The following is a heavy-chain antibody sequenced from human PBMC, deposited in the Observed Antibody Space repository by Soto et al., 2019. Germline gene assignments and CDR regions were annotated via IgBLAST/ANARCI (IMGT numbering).Heavy chain of an antibody. CDR1: GYTFTSYG. CDR2: ISAYNGNT. CDR3: ARLGVVVVVPAYEGDYYGMDV. D-gene: IGHD2-2*01. Sequence: GGSGKVSCKACGYTFTSYGISWVRQAPGQGLEWTGWISAYNGNTNYAQKLQGRVTMTTDTSTSTAYMELRSLRSDDTAVYYCARLGVVVVVPAYEGDYYGMDVWGQGTPVTVSS. J-gene: IGHJ6*01. V-gene: IGHV1-18*04.